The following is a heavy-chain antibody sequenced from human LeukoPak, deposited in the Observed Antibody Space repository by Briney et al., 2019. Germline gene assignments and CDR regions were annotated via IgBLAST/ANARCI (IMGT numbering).Heavy chain of an antibody. CDR2: IFFSGHS. CDR3: ARVLNAPKFIDS. J-gene: IGHJ4*02. CDR1: GAFSSRFY. Sequence: SETLSLTCTVSGAFSSRFYWSWVRQSPGKGLEWIGNIFFSGHSNYNPSLESRVTMSLDTPQNQFSLNLTSVTAADTALYFCARVLNAPKFIDSWGQGTLVTVSS. V-gene: IGHV4-4*09. D-gene: IGHD2-8*01.